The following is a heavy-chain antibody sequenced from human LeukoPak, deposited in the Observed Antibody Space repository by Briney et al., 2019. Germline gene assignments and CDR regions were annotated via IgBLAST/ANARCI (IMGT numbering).Heavy chain of an antibody. Sequence: SETLSLTCTVSGGSISTYYWSWIRQPPGKGLEWIAYIYYSGSTDYNPSLKSRVTISLDTSKNQFSLKLSSVIAADTAVYYCARHDPIVGTPDAFDIWGQGTMVTVSS. J-gene: IGHJ3*02. CDR3: ARHDPIVGTPDAFDI. CDR1: GGSISTYY. V-gene: IGHV4-59*08. D-gene: IGHD1-26*01. CDR2: IYYSGST.